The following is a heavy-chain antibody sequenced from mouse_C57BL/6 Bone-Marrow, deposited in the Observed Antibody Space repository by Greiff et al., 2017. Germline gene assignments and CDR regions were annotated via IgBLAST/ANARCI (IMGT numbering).Heavy chain of an antibody. Sequence: EVKLQESGPVLVKPGASVKMSCKASGYTFTDYYMNWVKQSHGKSLEWIGVINPYNGGTSYNQKFKGKATLTVDKSSSTAYMELNSLTSEDSAVYYCARQIPWFAYWGQGTLVTVSA. CDR3: ARQIPWFAY. D-gene: IGHD3-2*01. J-gene: IGHJ3*01. V-gene: IGHV1-19*01. CDR1: GYTFTDYY. CDR2: INPYNGGT.